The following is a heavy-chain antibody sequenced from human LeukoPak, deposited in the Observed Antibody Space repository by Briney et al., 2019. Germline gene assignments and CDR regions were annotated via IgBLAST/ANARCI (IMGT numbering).Heavy chain of an antibody. V-gene: IGHV3-20*04. CDR2: VTWNGGRT. CDR3: ARGGLVGATFFDY. CDR1: GFIFDDYG. J-gene: IGHJ4*02. D-gene: IGHD1-26*01. Sequence: GGSLRLSCAASGFIFDDYGMSWVRQAPGKGLEWVSGVTWNGGRTGYADSVKGRSTISRDSAKKSLYLQMNSLRAEDTAVYYCARGGLVGATFFDYWGQGTLVTVSS.